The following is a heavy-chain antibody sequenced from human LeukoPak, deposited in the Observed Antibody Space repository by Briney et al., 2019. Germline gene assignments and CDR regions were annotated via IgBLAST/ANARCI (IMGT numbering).Heavy chain of an antibody. Sequence: SETLSLTCTVSGGSLSGNYWSRLCWTWIRQSPGKGLEWIGEISHSGSTYYNPSLKSRVTISVDRSKNQFSLKLSSVTAADTAVYYCARVPDIVVVPAASRGDYWGQGTLVTVSS. CDR3: ARVPDIVVVPAASRGDY. CDR1: GGSLSGNY. D-gene: IGHD2-2*01. V-gene: IGHV4-34*01. CDR2: ISHSGST. J-gene: IGHJ4*02.